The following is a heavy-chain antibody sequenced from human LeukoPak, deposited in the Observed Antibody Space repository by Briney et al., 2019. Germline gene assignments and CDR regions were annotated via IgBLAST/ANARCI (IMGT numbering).Heavy chain of an antibody. D-gene: IGHD5-18*01. CDR3: ARDTAMVISVFDY. J-gene: IGHJ4*02. Sequence: GGSLRLSCAASGFTFSSYSMNWVRQAPGKGLEWVSSISSSSSYIYYADSVKGRFTISRDNAKNSLYLQMNSLRAEDTAVYYCARDTAMVISVFDYWGQGTLVTVSS. CDR1: GFTFSSYS. CDR2: ISSSSSYI. V-gene: IGHV3-21*01.